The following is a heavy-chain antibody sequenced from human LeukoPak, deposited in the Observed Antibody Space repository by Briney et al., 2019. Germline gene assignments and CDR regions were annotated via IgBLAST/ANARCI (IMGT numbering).Heavy chain of an antibody. V-gene: IGHV3-30*18. J-gene: IGHJ3*01. CDR2: ISYDGSNK. D-gene: IGHD6-19*01. Sequence: GGSLRLSCAASGSTFSSYGIPWVGQAPAKGRGWGAVISYDGSNKYYADSVKGRFTISRDNSKNTLYLQMNSLRAEDTAVYYCAKDPTTAVAGALNWGQGTMVTVSS. CDR1: GSTFSSYG. CDR3: AKDPTTAVAGALN.